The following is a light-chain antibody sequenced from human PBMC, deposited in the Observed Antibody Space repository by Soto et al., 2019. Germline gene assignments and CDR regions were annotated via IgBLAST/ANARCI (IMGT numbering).Light chain of an antibody. J-gene: IGKJ1*01. CDR2: DAS. CDR1: QSISTF. V-gene: IGKV3-11*01. Sequence: EVVLTQSPATLSLSLGEKATLSCRASQSISTFLAWYQQKPGLAPRLLIYDASNRATGIPDRFSGSGSGTDFTLTISSLEPEDFAVYYCQQCANWPPKWSFGQGTKVEIK. CDR3: QQCANWPPKWS.